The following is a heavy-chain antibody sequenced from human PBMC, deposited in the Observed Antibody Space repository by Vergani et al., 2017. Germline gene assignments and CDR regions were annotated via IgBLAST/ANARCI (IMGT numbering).Heavy chain of an antibody. CDR1: GYSFTSYW. V-gene: IGHV5-51*01. D-gene: IGHD3-10*01. J-gene: IGHJ4*02. Sequence: EVQLVQSGAEVKKPGESLKISCKGSGYSFTSYWIGWVRQMPGKGLEWMGMIYPCDSDTRYSPSFQGQVTISADKSISTAYLQWSSLKASDTAMYYCARAPSWPPYHRVGSYFFDYWGQGTLVTVSS. CDR3: ARAPSWPPYHRVGSYFFDY. CDR2: IYPCDSDT.